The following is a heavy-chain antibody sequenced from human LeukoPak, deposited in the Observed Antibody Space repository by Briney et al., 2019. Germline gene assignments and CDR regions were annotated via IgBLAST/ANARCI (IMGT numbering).Heavy chain of an antibody. J-gene: IGHJ3*02. CDR3: ARRGKGDASDI. CDR2: ISANGENT. Sequence: GGSLRLSCEGSGFTFSSYSMRWVRQAPGKGLEWVSSISANGENTYYSDSVKGRFTISRDNSKNTLYLQINSLRAEDTAVYYCARRGKGDASDIWGQGTMVTVSS. D-gene: IGHD6-13*01. V-gene: IGHV3-23*01. CDR1: GFTFSSYS.